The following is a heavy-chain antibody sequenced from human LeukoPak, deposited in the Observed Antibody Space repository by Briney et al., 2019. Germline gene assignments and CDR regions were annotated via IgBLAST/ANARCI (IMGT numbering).Heavy chain of an antibody. J-gene: IGHJ4*02. CDR2: FDPEDGET. Sequence: GASVKVSCKVSGYTLTELSMHWVRQAPGKGLEWMGGFDPEDGETIYAQKFQGRVTMTEDTSTDTASMELSSLRSEDTAVYYCARDLKLRFLEWPTFGEQQAIDYWGQGTLVTVSS. V-gene: IGHV1-24*01. D-gene: IGHD3-3*01. CDR3: ARDLKLRFLEWPTFGEQQAIDY. CDR1: GYTLTELS.